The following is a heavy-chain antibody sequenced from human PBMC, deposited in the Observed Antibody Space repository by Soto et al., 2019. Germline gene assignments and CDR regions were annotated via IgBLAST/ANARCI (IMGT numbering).Heavy chain of an antibody. CDR3: ARAPGYSSGWHYYYYGMDV. Sequence: SETLSLTCAVYGGSFSGHYWSWIRQPPGKGLEWIGEINHSGGTSYNPSLKSRVTISVDTSKSQFSLKLTSVTAADRAVYYCARAPGYSSGWHYYYYGMDVWGQGTTVTVSS. J-gene: IGHJ6*02. CDR1: GGSFSGHY. V-gene: IGHV4-34*01. D-gene: IGHD6-19*01. CDR2: INHSGGT.